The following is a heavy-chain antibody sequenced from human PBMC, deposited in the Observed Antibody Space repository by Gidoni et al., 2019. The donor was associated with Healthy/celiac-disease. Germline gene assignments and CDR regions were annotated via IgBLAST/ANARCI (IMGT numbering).Heavy chain of an antibody. CDR1: GFPFSSYG. Sequence: QVQLVESGGGVVQPGRSLRLSCAASGFPFSSYGMHWVRQAPGKGLEWVAVISYDGSNKYYADSVKGRFTISRDNTKNTLYLQMNSLRAEDTAVYYCAKVAVAGDSYFDYWGQGTLVTVSS. V-gene: IGHV3-30*18. J-gene: IGHJ4*02. CDR3: AKVAVAGDSYFDY. CDR2: ISYDGSNK. D-gene: IGHD6-19*01.